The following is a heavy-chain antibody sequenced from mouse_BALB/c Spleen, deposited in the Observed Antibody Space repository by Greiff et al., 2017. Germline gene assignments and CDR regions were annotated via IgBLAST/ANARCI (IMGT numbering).Heavy chain of an antibody. CDR2: IRNKANGYTT. V-gene: IGHV7-3*02. Sequence: EVKLVESGGGLVQPGGSLRLSCATSGFTFTDYYMSWVRQPPGKALEWLGFIRNKANGYTTEYSASVKGRFTISRDNSQSILYLQMNTLRAEDSATYYCARDDDSLAYWGQGTLVTVSA. J-gene: IGHJ3*01. D-gene: IGHD2-4*01. CDR1: GFTFTDYY. CDR3: ARDDDSLAY.